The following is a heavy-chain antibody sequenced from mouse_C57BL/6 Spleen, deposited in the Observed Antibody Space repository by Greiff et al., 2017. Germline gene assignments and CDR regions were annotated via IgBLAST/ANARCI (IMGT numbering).Heavy chain of an antibody. J-gene: IGHJ3*01. V-gene: IGHV1-39*01. CDR1: GYSFTDYN. CDR3: ARSGGSPSWFAY. CDR2: INPNYGTT. D-gene: IGHD1-1*01. Sequence: VQLQQSGPELVKPGASVKISCKASGYSFTDYNMNWVKQSNGKSLEWIGVINPNYGTTSSNQKFKGKATLTVDQSSSTAYMHLHSLTSEDSAVYYCARSGGSPSWFAYWGQGTLVTVSA.